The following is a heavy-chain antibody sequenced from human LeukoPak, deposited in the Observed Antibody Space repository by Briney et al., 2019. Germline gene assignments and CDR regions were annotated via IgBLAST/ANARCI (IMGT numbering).Heavy chain of an antibody. Sequence: GESLKISCKGSGFSFTKHWIGWLRQMPGKGLEWMGVIYPGDSESRYSPSFQGQVTISVDKSISTAFLQWSSLKASDTAMYYCARGGNTSPVYYYWGQGTLVSVSS. J-gene: IGHJ4*02. CDR3: ARGGNTSPVYYY. CDR2: IYPGDSES. CDR1: GFSFTKHW. D-gene: IGHD4-23*01. V-gene: IGHV5-51*01.